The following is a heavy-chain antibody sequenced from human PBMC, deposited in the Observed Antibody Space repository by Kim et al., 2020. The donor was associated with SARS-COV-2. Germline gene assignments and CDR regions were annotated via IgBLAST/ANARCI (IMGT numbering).Heavy chain of an antibody. J-gene: IGHJ4*02. CDR1: GFTFSSYS. Sequence: GGSLRLSCAASGFTFSSYSMTWVRQAPGKGLEWLSYISDTSSTIYYADSVKGRFTISRDNAKNSLYLQMNSLRAEDTAVYYCARDLLLPSVVTALTTDYWGQGTLVTVSS. D-gene: IGHD2-21*02. CDR2: ISDTSSTI. CDR3: ARDLLLPSVVTALTTDY. V-gene: IGHV3-48*04.